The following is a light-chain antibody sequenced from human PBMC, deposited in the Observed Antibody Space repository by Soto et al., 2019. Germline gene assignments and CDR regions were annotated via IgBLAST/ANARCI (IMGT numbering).Light chain of an antibody. CDR1: SSNIGSNT. CDR2: SNN. Sequence: QAVVTQPPSASGTPGQRVTISCSGSSSNIGSNTVNWYQQLPGTAPKLLIYSNNQRPSGVPDRFSGSKSGTSASLAISGLQSEDEADYYCAAWDDSLVVFGGGTKVTVL. V-gene: IGLV1-44*01. CDR3: AAWDDSLVV. J-gene: IGLJ2*01.